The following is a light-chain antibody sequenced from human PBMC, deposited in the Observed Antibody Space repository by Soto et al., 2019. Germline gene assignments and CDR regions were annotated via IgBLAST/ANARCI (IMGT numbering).Light chain of an antibody. Sequence: EIVMTQSPATLSVSPGERATLSCRASQNVSSNLAWYQQKPGQAPRLLIYDASTRAPGIPARFSGSGSATEFTLTISSLQSEDFAVYYCQQYNNWPRTFGQGTKVDIK. V-gene: IGKV3-15*01. CDR2: DAS. CDR1: QNVSSN. CDR3: QQYNNWPRT. J-gene: IGKJ1*01.